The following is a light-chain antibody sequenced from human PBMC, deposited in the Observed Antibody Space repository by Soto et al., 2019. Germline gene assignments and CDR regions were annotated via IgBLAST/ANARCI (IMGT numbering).Light chain of an antibody. CDR3: QSYDSSLTGSV. CDR2: GDS. CDR1: SSNIASNS. Sequence: QSVLTQPPSVSGTPGQRVAISCSGSSSNIASNSVNWYQQLPTAAPKLLIYGDSNRPSGVPERFSGSKSGTSASLAITGLQAEDEADYYCQSYDSSLTGSVFGTGTKLTVL. J-gene: IGLJ1*01. V-gene: IGLV1-40*01.